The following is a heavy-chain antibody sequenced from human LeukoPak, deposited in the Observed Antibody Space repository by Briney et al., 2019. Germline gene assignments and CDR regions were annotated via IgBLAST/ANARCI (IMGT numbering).Heavy chain of an antibody. Sequence: SETLSLTCAVYGGSFSGYYWSWIRQPPGKGLEWIGEINHSGSTNYNPSLKSRVTISVDTSKNQFSLKLSSVTAADTAVYYCARLGAYYYGSGSYYKARFDYWGRGTLVTVSS. CDR3: ARLGAYYYGSGSYYKARFDY. V-gene: IGHV4-34*01. D-gene: IGHD3-10*01. J-gene: IGHJ4*02. CDR2: INHSGST. CDR1: GGSFSGYY.